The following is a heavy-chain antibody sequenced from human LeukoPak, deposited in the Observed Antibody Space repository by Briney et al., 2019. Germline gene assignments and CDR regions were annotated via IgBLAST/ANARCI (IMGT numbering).Heavy chain of an antibody. CDR3: VREHYNYYMDV. CDR2: ISSSSSYI. CDR1: GFTFSSYS. V-gene: IGHV3-21*04. Sequence: GGSLRLSCAASGFTFSSYSMNWVRQAPGKGLEWVSSISSSSSYIYYADSVKGRFTISRDNGKDSLYLQMNSLRAEDTALYYCVREHYNYYMDVWGKGTTVTVSS. J-gene: IGHJ6*03.